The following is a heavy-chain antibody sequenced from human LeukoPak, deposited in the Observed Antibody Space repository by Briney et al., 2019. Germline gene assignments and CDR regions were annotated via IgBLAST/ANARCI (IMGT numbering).Heavy chain of an antibody. J-gene: IGHJ4*02. Sequence: GGSLRLSCAASGFTFSSYAMSWVRQAPGKGLEWVSTISGGGGSTYYADSVKGRLTISRDNSKNTLYLQMNSLRAEDTAVYYCAKDLRTTTVTNFDCWGQGTLVTVSS. D-gene: IGHD4-17*01. CDR3: AKDLRTTTVTNFDC. V-gene: IGHV3-23*01. CDR1: GFTFSSYA. CDR2: ISGGGGST.